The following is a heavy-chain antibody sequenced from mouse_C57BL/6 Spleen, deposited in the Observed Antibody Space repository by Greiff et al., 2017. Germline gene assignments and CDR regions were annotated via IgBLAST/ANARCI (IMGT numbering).Heavy chain of an antibody. D-gene: IGHD1-1*01. CDR2: ISYDGSN. J-gene: IGHJ1*03. CDR3: ARGGTTVVGWYFDV. Sequence: ESGPGLVKPSQSLSLTCSVTGYSITSGYYWNWIRQFPGNKLEWMGYISYDGSNNYNPSLKNRISITRDTSKNQFFLKLNSVTTEDTATYYCARGGTTVVGWYFDVWGTGTTVTVSS. CDR1: GYSITSGYY. V-gene: IGHV3-6*01.